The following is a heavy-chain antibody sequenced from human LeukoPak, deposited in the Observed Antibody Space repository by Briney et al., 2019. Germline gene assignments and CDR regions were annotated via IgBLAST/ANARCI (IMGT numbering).Heavy chain of an antibody. Sequence: PGRSLRLSCAAFGFTFSSYSMNWVRQAPGKGLEWVSSISSSSSYIYYADSVKGRFTISRDNAKNSLYLQMNSLRAEDTAVYYCARIGGGDSRGVHAFDIWGQGTMVTVSS. CDR3: ARIGGGDSRGVHAFDI. J-gene: IGHJ3*02. CDR1: GFTFSSYS. V-gene: IGHV3-21*01. D-gene: IGHD2-21*02. CDR2: ISSSSSYI.